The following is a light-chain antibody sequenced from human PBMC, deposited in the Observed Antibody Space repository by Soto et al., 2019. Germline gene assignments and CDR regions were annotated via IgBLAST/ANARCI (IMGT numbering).Light chain of an antibody. CDR1: QTITSTH. J-gene: IGKJ1*01. CDR3: QHYGASPRT. Sequence: EIVLTQSPGTLSLFPGERATLSCRASQTITSTHLAWYQQKPGQAPRLLISGVSNRASGFPDRFSGSGSGTDFTLTISGLEPDDFAVYYCQHYGASPRTFGQGTKVEI. V-gene: IGKV3-20*01. CDR2: GVS.